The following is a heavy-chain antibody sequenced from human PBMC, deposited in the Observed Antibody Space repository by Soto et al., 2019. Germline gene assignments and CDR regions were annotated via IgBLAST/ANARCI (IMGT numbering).Heavy chain of an antibody. CDR1: GGSISSYY. CDR3: ARGGAVAGLYYYYGMDV. Sequence: SETLSLTCTVSGGSISSYYWSWIRQPAGKGLEWIGRIYTSGSTNYNPSLKSRVTMSVDTSKNQFSLKPSSVAAADTAVYYCARGGAVAGLYYYYGMDVWGQGTTVTVSS. CDR2: IYTSGST. V-gene: IGHV4-4*07. D-gene: IGHD6-19*01. J-gene: IGHJ6*02.